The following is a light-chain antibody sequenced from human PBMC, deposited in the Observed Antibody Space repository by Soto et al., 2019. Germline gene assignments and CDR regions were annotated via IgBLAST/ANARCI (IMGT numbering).Light chain of an antibody. J-gene: IGLJ1*01. V-gene: IGLV1-40*01. CDR3: QSYDSSLSGPYV. Sequence: SVLTPPPPVSGGPRERGTISRNWGRSHNGAGYDVHWYQQLPGTAPKLLIYGNSNRPSGVPDRFSGSKSGTSASLAITGLQAEDEADYYCQSYDSSLSGPYVFGTGTKVTVL. CDR2: GNS. CDR1: RSHNGAGYD.